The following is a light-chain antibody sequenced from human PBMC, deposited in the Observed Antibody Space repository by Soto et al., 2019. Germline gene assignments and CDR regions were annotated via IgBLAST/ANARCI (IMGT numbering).Light chain of an antibody. Sequence: EVVLTQSPDTLSLSPGETATLSCRASQAVTGNYLAWYQQKPGQAPRLLIYGTSNRATGIPDRFSGSGSGTDFTLTISRXXXXXXAVYYCQQCGPSXXYTFGQ. CDR2: GTS. V-gene: IGKV3-20*01. J-gene: IGKJ2*01. CDR1: QAVTGNY. CDR3: QQCGPSXXYT.